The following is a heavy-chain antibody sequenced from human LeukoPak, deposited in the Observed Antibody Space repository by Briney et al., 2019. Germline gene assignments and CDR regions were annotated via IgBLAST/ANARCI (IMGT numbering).Heavy chain of an antibody. CDR1: GVSISSGSNY. V-gene: IGHV4-39*07. D-gene: IGHD3-10*01. Sequence: SETLSLTCSVSGVSISSGSNYWGWIRQPPGKTLEWIGSIYSSGGTYYNPSLKSRAIILIDTGKNHVSLNLSSVTAADTAVYYCARSDGYGLVGIWGQGTMVTVSS. J-gene: IGHJ3*02. CDR2: IYSSGGT. CDR3: ARSDGYGLVGI.